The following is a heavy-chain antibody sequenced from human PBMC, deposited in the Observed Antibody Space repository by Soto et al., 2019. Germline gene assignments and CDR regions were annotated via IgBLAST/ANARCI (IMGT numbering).Heavy chain of an antibody. CDR2: IYYSGST. D-gene: IGHD2-15*01. Sequence: PSETLSLTSAVSGGSISSYNWSWIRQPPGKGLEWIGYIYYSGSTNYNPSLKSRVTISVDTSKNQFSLKLSSVTAADTAVYYCAGMKDIVVVVAADDAFDIWGQGTMVNVS. CDR3: AGMKDIVVVVAADDAFDI. J-gene: IGHJ3*02. CDR1: GGSISSYN. V-gene: IGHV4-59*01.